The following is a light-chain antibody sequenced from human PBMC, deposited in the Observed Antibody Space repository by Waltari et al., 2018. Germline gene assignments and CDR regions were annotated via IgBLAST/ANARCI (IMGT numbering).Light chain of an antibody. V-gene: IGLV1-44*01. J-gene: IGLJ3*02. CDR2: RSD. CDR1: ASNIGGNL. Sequence: QSVLTQPPSASGTPGQRVTISCSGSASNIGGNLVNWYQQLPGKAPKLLIYRSDQRPSGVPDRFSGSKSGTSASLAISGLQSEDEADDYCASWDDSLNGHWVFGGGTKVTVL. CDR3: ASWDDSLNGHWV.